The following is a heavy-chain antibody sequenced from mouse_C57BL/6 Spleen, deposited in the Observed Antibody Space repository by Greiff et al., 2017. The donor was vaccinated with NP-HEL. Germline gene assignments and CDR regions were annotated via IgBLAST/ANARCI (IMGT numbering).Heavy chain of an antibody. Sequence: QVHVKQPGAELVMPGASVKLSCKASGYTFTSYWMHWVKQRPGQGLEWIGEIDPSDSYTNYNQKFKGKSTLTVDKSSSTAYMQLSSLTSEDSAVYYCARIRGYYFDYWGQGTTLTVSS. J-gene: IGHJ2*01. CDR3: ARIRGYYFDY. V-gene: IGHV1-69*01. CDR2: IDPSDSYT. CDR1: GYTFTSYW.